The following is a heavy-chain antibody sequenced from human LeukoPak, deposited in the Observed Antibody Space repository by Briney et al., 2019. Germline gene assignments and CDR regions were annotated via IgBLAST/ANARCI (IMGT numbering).Heavy chain of an antibody. J-gene: IGHJ6*02. Sequence: GGSLRLSCAASGFTLSNHWMTWVRQVPGRGPEWVANVNRDGSETYYLDSVKGRFTISKDNAKNSLYLQMNSLRAEDTALYHCARNNGMDVWGPGTPVTVSS. CDR3: ARNNGMDV. CDR2: VNRDGSET. CDR1: GFTLSNHW. V-gene: IGHV3-7*03.